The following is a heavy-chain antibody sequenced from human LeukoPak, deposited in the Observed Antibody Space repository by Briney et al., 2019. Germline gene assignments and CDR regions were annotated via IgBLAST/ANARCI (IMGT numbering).Heavy chain of an antibody. J-gene: IGHJ6*02. CDR1: GGTFSSYA. CDR2: IIPIFGTA. Sequence: SVKVSCKASGGTFSSYAISWVRQAPGQGLEWMGGIIPIFGTANYAQKFQGRVTITADESTSTAYMELSSLRSEDTAVYYCAREVGPYYYYYGMDVWGQGTTVTVSS. CDR3: AREVGPYYYYYGMDV. V-gene: IGHV1-69*13.